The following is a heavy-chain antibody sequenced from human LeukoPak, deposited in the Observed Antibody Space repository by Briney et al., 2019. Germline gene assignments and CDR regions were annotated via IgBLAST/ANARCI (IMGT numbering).Heavy chain of an antibody. V-gene: IGHV3-53*01. CDR1: GFTVSSNY. J-gene: IGHJ6*03. Sequence: GGSLRLSCAASGFTVSSNYMSWVRQAPGKGLEWVSVIYSGGSTYYADSVKGRFTISRDNSKNTLYLQMNSLRAEDTAVYYCARDRVLRFLEWSTYYYYYYMDVWGKGTTVTVSS. CDR2: IYSGGST. D-gene: IGHD3-3*01. CDR3: ARDRVLRFLEWSTYYYYYYMDV.